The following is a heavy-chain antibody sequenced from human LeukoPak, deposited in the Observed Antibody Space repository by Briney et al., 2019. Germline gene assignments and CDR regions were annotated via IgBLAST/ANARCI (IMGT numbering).Heavy chain of an antibody. J-gene: IGHJ4*02. D-gene: IGHD4-17*01. CDR1: GGSISSYY. V-gene: IGHV4-59*01. CDR3: ARDGPHGDYFDY. CDR2: IYYSGST. Sequence: NPSETLSLTCTVSGGSISSYYWSWIRQPPGKGLEWIGYIYYSGSTNYNPSLKSRVTISVDTSKNQFSLKLSSVTAADTAVYYCARDGPHGDYFDYWGQGALVTVSS.